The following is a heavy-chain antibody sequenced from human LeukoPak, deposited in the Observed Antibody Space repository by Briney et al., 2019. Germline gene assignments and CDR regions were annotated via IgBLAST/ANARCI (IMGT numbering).Heavy chain of an antibody. CDR2: FDPEGGET. D-gene: IGHD1-14*01. J-gene: IGHJ4*02. CDR1: GYTLTELS. CDR3: ATDASRPAGNSGNQYYFDY. V-gene: IGHV1-24*01. Sequence: ASVKVSCKVSGYTLTELSMHWVRQAPGKGREWMGGFDPEGGETIYAQKFQGRVTMTEDTSTDTAYMELSSLRSEDTAVYYCATDASRPAGNSGNQYYFDYWGQGTLVTVSS.